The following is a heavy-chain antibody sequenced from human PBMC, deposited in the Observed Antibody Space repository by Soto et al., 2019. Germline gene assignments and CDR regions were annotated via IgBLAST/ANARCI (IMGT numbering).Heavy chain of an antibody. D-gene: IGHD3-10*01. Sequence: ASVKVSCKASGGTFSSYAISWVRQAPGQGLEWMGGIIPIFGTANYAQKFQGRVTITADESTSTAYMELSSLRSEDTAVYYCVAISITMVRGVIHRTLGGMDVWGQGTTVTVSS. J-gene: IGHJ6*02. V-gene: IGHV1-69*13. CDR3: VAISITMVRGVIHRTLGGMDV. CDR1: GGTFSSYA. CDR2: IIPIFGTA.